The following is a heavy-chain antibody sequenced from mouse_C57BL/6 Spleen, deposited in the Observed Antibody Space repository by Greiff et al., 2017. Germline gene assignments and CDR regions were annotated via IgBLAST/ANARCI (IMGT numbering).Heavy chain of an antibody. D-gene: IGHD2-3*01. CDR2: IWGDGST. V-gene: IGHV2-3*01. CDR3: AKLDGYYVPYAMDY. J-gene: IGHJ4*01. CDR1: GFSFTSYG. Sequence: VKLVESGPGLVAPSQSLSITCTVSGFSFTSYGVSWVRQPPGKGLEWLGVIWGDGSTNYHSALISRLSISKDNSKSQVFLKLNSLQTDDTATYYCAKLDGYYVPYAMDYWGQGTSVTVSS.